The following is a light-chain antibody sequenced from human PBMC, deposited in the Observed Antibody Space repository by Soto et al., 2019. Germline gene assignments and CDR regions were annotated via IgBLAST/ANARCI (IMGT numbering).Light chain of an antibody. Sequence: ETVMTQSPVTLSVSPGERATLSCRASQSVAINLAWYQQGPGQAPRLLIYGASTRATGIPARFSGSGSGTEFTLTISSLQSEDFAVYYCQQYNNWPPYNFGQGTKGDIK. CDR1: QSVAIN. J-gene: IGKJ2*01. V-gene: IGKV3-15*01. CDR3: QQYNNWPPYN. CDR2: GAS.